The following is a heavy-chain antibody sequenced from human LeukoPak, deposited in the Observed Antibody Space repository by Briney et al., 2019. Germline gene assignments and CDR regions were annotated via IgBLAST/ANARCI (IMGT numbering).Heavy chain of an antibody. CDR2: INSSSSYT. CDR1: GFTFSDYY. V-gene: IGHV3-11*03. J-gene: IGHJ6*02. Sequence: PGGSLRLSCAASGFTFSDYYMTWIRQAPGKGLEWVSYINSSSSYTNYADSVKGRFTISRDNAKNSLYLQMNILRAADTAVYYCASAQILYRGKSQYYYGMDVWGQGTTVTVSS. D-gene: IGHD4-23*01. CDR3: ASAQILYRGKSQYYYGMDV.